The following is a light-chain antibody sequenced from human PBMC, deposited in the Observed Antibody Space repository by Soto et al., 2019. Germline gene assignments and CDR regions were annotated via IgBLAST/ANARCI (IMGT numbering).Light chain of an antibody. CDR3: NSYGGTNNYVV. Sequence: QSALTQPPSASGSPGQSVTISRTGTSSDVGGYNYVSWYRQHPGKAPQLIIYDVNKRPSGVPDRFSGSKSGNTASLTVSGLQAEDEADYFCNSYGGTNNYVVFGGGTKLTVL. V-gene: IGLV2-8*01. CDR1: SSDVGGYNY. J-gene: IGLJ2*01. CDR2: DVN.